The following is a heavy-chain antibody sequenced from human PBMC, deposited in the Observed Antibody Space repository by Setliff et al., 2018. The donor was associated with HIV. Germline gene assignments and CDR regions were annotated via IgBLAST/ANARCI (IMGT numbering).Heavy chain of an antibody. CDR3: ARVSNGVFDYYYYYMDV. CDR2: IYNSGST. CDR1: GGSISSAGSL. D-gene: IGHD1-1*01. J-gene: IGHJ6*03. V-gene: IGHV4-31*03. Sequence: SETLSLTCTVSGGSISSAGSLWTWIRQHPGAGLEWIGYIYNSGSTYYNPSLKSRVTISVDTSKNQFSLKLSSVTAADTAVYYCARVSNGVFDYYYYYMDVWGKGTTVTVSS.